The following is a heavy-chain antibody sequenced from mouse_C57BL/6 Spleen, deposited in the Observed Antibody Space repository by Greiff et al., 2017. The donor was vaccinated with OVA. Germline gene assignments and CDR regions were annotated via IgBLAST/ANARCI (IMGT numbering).Heavy chain of an antibody. CDR1: GFTFSDYY. CDR2: ISNGGGST. J-gene: IGHJ2*01. Sequence: VQLKESGGGLVQPGGSLKLSCAASGFTFSDYYMYWVRQTPEKRLEWVAYISNGGGSTYYPDTVKGRFTISRDNAKNTLYLQMSRLKSEDTAMYYCARHGTAQATFDYGGQGTTRTVSS. V-gene: IGHV5-12*01. CDR3: ARHGTAQATFDY. D-gene: IGHD3-2*02.